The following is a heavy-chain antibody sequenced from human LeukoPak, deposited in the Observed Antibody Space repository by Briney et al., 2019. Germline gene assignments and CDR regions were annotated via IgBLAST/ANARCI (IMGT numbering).Heavy chain of an antibody. V-gene: IGHV3-11*01. CDR1: GFTFGDYY. CDR2: ISSSGSTI. D-gene: IGHD3-22*01. Sequence: PGGSLRLSCAASGFTFGDYYMSWIRQAPGKGLEWVSYISSSGSTIYYADSVKGRFTISRDNAKNSLYLQMNSLRAEDTAVYYCASPQGYDSSGYYLDYWGQGTLVTVSS. J-gene: IGHJ4*02. CDR3: ASPQGYDSSGYYLDY.